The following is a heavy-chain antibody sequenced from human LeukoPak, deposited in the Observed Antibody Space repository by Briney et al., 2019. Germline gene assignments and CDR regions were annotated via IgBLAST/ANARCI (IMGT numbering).Heavy chain of an antibody. CDR2: ISYDGSNK. CDR1: GFTFSSYA. CDR3: AGDHAYYFDY. D-gene: IGHD2-2*01. J-gene: IGHJ4*02. Sequence: GGSLRLSCAASGFTFSSYAMHWVRQAPGKELEWVAVISYDGSNKYYADSVKGRFTISRDNSKNTLYLQMNSLRAEDTAVYYCAGDHAYYFDYWGQGTLVTVSS. V-gene: IGHV3-30*04.